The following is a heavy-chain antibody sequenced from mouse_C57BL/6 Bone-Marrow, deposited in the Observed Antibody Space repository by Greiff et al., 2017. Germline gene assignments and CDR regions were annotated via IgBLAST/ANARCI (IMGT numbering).Heavy chain of an antibody. Sequence: QVQLQQSGAELVRPGASVTLSCKASGYTFTDYEMHWVKQTPVHGLEWIGAIDPETGGTAYNQKFKGKAILTADKSSSTAYMELRSLTSEDSAVYYYTIYYYGSSYGYFDVWGTGTTVTVSS. CDR2: IDPETGGT. V-gene: IGHV1-15*01. J-gene: IGHJ1*03. CDR3: TIYYYGSSYGYFDV. CDR1: GYTFTDYE. D-gene: IGHD1-1*01.